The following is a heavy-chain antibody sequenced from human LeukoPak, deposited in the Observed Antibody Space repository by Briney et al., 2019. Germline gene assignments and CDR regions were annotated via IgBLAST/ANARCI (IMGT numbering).Heavy chain of an antibody. D-gene: IGHD5-18*01. Sequence: GGSLRLSCAGSGFIVSSNYMSWVRQAAGKGLEWVSVIYGSGRTYYADPVKGRFTISRDNSKNTVYLQMDSLRAEDTAVYYCARDRAAGYNYVHYFDTGAQEPLATVSS. CDR3: ARDRAAGYNYVHYFDT. J-gene: IGHJ4*02. CDR1: GFIVSSNY. V-gene: IGHV3-66*01. CDR2: IYGSGRT.